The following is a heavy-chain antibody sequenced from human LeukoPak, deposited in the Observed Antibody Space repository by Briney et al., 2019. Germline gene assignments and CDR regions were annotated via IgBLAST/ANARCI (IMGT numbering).Heavy chain of an antibody. Sequence: GGSLRLSCVASGFTFGKYWMSWVRQAPGKGLEWVANIKLDGSEKYYVDSVKGRFTISRDNAKNSLYLQMNSLRAEDTAVYYCARVEGWYRGSLFYAMDVWGQGTTVTVSS. CDR2: IKLDGSEK. J-gene: IGHJ6*02. CDR1: GFTFGKYW. D-gene: IGHD6-19*01. V-gene: IGHV3-7*03. CDR3: ARVEGWYRGSLFYAMDV.